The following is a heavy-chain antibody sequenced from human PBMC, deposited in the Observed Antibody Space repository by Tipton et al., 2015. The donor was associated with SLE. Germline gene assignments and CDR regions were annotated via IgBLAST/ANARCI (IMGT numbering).Heavy chain of an antibody. V-gene: IGHV4-34*01. CDR3: ARGGTARTLLS. CDR1: GGSFSGYY. J-gene: IGHJ4*02. D-gene: IGHD1-14*01. CDR2: INDSGST. Sequence: TLSLTCAVNGGSFSGYYWNWIRQTPGKGLEWIGDINDSGSTYYNPSLKSRVTISEDTSKNQFSLKLTSVTAADTAVYYCARGGTARTLLSWGQGTLVTVSS.